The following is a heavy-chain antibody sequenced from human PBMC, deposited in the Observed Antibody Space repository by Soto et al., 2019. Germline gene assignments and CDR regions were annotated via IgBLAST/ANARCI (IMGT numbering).Heavy chain of an antibody. D-gene: IGHD2-15*01. J-gene: IGHJ3*02. V-gene: IGHV4-59*01. CDR3: ARGYCSGGSCADDAFDI. CDR1: GGSISSYY. CDR2: IYYSGST. Sequence: PSETLSLTCTVSGGSISSYYWSWIRQPPGKGLEWIGYIYYSGSTNYNPSLKSRVTISVDTSKNQFSLKLSSVTAADTAVYYFARGYCSGGSCADDAFDIWGQGTMVTVSS.